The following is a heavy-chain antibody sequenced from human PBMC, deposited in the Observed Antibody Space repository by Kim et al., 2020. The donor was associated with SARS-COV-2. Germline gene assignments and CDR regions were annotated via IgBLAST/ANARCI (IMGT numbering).Heavy chain of an antibody. V-gene: IGHV3-48*04. J-gene: IGHJ6*01. CDR2: ISSSSSTI. CDR1: GFTFDGYT. Sequence: GGSLRLSCAASGFTFDGYTMHWVRQAPGKGLEWVSCISSSSSTIYYADSVKGRFTISRDNAKNSLYLQMNSLRAEDTALYYCANDISRTNGDIFTDLYY. D-gene: IGHD3-9*01. CDR3: ANDISRTNGDIFTDLYY.